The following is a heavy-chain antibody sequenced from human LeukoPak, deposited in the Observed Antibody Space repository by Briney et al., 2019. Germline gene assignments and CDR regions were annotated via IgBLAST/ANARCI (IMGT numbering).Heavy chain of an antibody. Sequence: SETLSLTCTVSGGSVSSYYWSWIRQPPGKGRESIGYIYYSGSTNYNPSLKSRVTISLDTSKNQFSLKLSSVTAADTAVYYCARDRYYGSGLDYWGQGTLVTVSS. J-gene: IGHJ4*02. V-gene: IGHV4-59*02. CDR3: ARDRYYGSGLDY. CDR2: IYYSGST. D-gene: IGHD3-10*01. CDR1: GGSVSSYY.